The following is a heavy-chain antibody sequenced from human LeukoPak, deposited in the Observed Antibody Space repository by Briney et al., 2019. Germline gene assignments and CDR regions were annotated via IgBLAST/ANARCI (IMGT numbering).Heavy chain of an antibody. J-gene: IGHJ4*02. V-gene: IGHV4-39*07. Sequence: SETLSLTCSVPGGSISSYYWSWIRQPPGEGLEWIGSIYYSGSTYYNSSLQSRVTISVDKSKNQFSLKLNSVTAADTAVYYCARAFLVGYSPEEYFFDYWGQGALVTVSS. CDR3: ARAFLVGYSPEEYFFDY. CDR2: IYYSGST. CDR1: GGSISSYY. D-gene: IGHD2-15*01.